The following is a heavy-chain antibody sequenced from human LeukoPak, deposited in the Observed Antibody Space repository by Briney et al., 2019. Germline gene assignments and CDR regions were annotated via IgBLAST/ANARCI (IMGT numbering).Heavy chain of an antibody. J-gene: IGHJ4*02. CDR1: GCTFNNYY. CDR3: ARSAAHSGSYPPPGGY. CDR2: INPSGGST. V-gene: IGHV1-46*02. Sequence: ASVKVSHKPSGCTFNNYYMHGLRQAPAQGLEWMGIINPSGGSTSYAHKFQGRVTMTRDTSTTTVYMELSSLRSEDTAVFTGARSAAHSGSYPPPGGYWGQGTLVTVSS. D-gene: IGHD1-26*01.